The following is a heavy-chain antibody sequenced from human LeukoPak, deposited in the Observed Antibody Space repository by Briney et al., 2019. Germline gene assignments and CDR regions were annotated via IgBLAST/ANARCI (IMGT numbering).Heavy chain of an antibody. CDR1: GGSISSYY. V-gene: IGHV4-59*01. CDR2: IYYSGST. Sequence: SETLSLTCTVSGGSISSYYWSWIRQPPGKGLEWIGYIYYSGSTNYNPSLKSRVTISVDTSKNQFSLKLSSVTAADTAVYYCAIEFVADDNWFNPWGQGTLVTVSS. D-gene: IGHD2-15*01. CDR3: AIEFVADDNWFNP. J-gene: IGHJ5*02.